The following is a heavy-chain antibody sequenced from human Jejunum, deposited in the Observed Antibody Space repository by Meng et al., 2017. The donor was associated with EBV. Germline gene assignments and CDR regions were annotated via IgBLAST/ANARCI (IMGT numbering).Heavy chain of an antibody. V-gene: IGHV3-21*02. CDR2: ISSGSSFI. D-gene: IGHD3-16*02. CDR1: GFTFSSYS. J-gene: IGHJ4*02. CDR3: VRDSSFNVH. Sequence: VQWVESGGGLVKPGGSLRLSCAASGFTFSSYSMNWVRQAPGKGLEWVSYISSGSSFIYYADSVKGRFTISRDDAKNSLSLQMNNLGADDTAVYYCVRDSSFNVHWGQGTLVTVSS.